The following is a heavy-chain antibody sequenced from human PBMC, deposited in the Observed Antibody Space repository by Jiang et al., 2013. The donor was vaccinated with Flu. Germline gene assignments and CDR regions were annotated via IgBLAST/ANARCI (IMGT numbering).Heavy chain of an antibody. V-gene: IGHV3-30*03. CDR3: ARGDYNAKRTFDS. CDR2: VSYDGDKT. D-gene: IGHD4-11*01. J-gene: IGHJ4*02. Sequence: AVSYDGDKTCYADSARGRFTISRDNSKNTLYLQVNSLRPEDTAFYYCARGDYNAKRTFDSWGQGTLVTVSS.